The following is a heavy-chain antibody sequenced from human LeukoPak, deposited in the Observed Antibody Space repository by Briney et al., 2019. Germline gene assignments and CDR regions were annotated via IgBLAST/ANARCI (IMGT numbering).Heavy chain of an antibody. CDR1: GYTFTGYF. D-gene: IGHD1-14*01. CDR3: VAGYDY. Sequence: ASVKVSCKASGYTFTGYFMHWVRQTPGQGLEWMGRINPNSGGTNYAYKFQGRVTMTRDTSISTAYMEVSSLRSDDTAVYYCVAGYDYWGQGTVVAVSS. V-gene: IGHV1-2*06. J-gene: IGHJ4*02. CDR2: INPNSGGT.